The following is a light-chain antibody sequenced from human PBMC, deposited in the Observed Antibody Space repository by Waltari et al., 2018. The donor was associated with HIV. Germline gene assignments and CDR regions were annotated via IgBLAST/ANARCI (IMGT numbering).Light chain of an antibody. CDR1: QGIRDK. V-gene: IGKV1-17*01. Sequence: DIPMTQSPSSLSASIGDSVTITCRASQGIRDKLGWYQQKPGKAPQRLIYGASNLQSGVPSRFSGSRSGTEFTLTIISLQPEDFATYYCLQDSDYPWTFGQGTKVEIK. CDR3: LQDSDYPWT. CDR2: GAS. J-gene: IGKJ1*01.